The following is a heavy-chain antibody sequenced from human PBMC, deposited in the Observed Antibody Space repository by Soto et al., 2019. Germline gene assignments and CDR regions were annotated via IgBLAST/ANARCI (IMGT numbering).Heavy chain of an antibody. V-gene: IGHV3-23*01. Sequence: EVQLLESGGGLVQPGSSLRLSCAASGFTFSNYAMSWVRQTPGGGLEWVSSISGSGGSTFYAGSVKGRFTISSDNPKDTLYLQMTSLRADDTAVYYCAKGRRDDTLTGFYLTYFDYWGRGVLVTVPS. J-gene: IGHJ4*02. D-gene: IGHD3-9*01. CDR3: AKGRRDDTLTGFYLTYFDY. CDR2: ISGSGGST. CDR1: GFTFSNYA.